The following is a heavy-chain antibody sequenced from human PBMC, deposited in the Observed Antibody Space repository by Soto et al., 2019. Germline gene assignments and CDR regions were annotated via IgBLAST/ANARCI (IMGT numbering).Heavy chain of an antibody. J-gene: IGHJ4*01. Sequence: GSGPTLVNPTQTLTLTCTFSGFSLSTYGLGVSWISQPPGKALEWLARIDWDDDKYYSTSLKTRLTISKDTSKNQVVLTMTNMDPVDAATYYCARIPKYSNGWYYFDYWGHGTLVTVSS. CDR1: GFSLSTYGLG. CDR2: IDWDDDK. V-gene: IGHV2-70*11. CDR3: ARIPKYSNGWYYFDY. D-gene: IGHD6-19*01.